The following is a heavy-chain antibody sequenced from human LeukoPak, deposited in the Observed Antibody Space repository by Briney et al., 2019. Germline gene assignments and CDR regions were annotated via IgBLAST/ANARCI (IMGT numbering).Heavy chain of an antibody. CDR1: GGSFSGYY. D-gene: IGHD3-10*01. Sequence: PSETLSLTCAVYGGSFSGYYWSWVRQPPGKGREWIGEINHSGSTNYNPSLKSRVTISVDTSKNQFSLKLSSVPAADTAVYYCARGWRFGELSVNWFDPWGQGTLVTVSS. CDR2: INHSGST. CDR3: ARGWRFGELSVNWFDP. J-gene: IGHJ5*02. V-gene: IGHV4-34*01.